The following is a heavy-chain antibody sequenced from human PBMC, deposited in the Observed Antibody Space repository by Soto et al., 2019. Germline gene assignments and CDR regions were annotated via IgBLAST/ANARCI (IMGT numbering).Heavy chain of an antibody. CDR2: VYYSGNT. J-gene: IGHJ4*02. D-gene: IGHD6-19*01. CDR3: VKDRGSGGWLFDS. V-gene: IGHV4-59*01. CDR1: VDSFSRYY. Sequence: SETLSLTCTVSVDSFSRYYWSWIRQPPGKGLEWIGYVYYSGNTDYNPSLKSRVTISIDTSNNQFSLTLTSVTAADTAVYYCVKDRGSGGWLFDSWGPGTLVT.